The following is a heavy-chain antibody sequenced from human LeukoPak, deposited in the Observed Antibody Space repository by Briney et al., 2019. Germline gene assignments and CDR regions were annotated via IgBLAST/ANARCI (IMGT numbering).Heavy chain of an antibody. J-gene: IGHJ6*02. CDR3: AREDCSGGSCYSGAPYYYYGMDV. D-gene: IGHD2-15*01. CDR2: IYYSGST. V-gene: IGHV4-39*07. Sequence: TSETLSLTCTVSGGSISSSSYYWGWIRQPPGKGLEWIGSIYYSGSTYYNPSLKSRVTISVDTSKNQFSLKLSSVTAADTAVYYCAREDCSGGSCYSGAPYYYYGMDVWGQGTTVTVSS. CDR1: GGSISSSSYY.